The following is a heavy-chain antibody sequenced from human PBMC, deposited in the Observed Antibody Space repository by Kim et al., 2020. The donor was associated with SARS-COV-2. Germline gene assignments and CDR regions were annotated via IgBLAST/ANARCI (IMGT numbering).Heavy chain of an antibody. CDR2: ISYDGSNK. CDR1: GFTFSSYA. CDR3: ARGGGGGYYGAFDI. J-gene: IGHJ3*02. V-gene: IGHV3-30*04. D-gene: IGHD1-26*01. Sequence: GGSLRLSCAASGFTFSSYAMHWVRQAPGKGLEWVAVISYDGSNKYYADSVKGRFTISRDNSKNTLYLQMNSLRAEDTAVYYCARGGGGGYYGAFDIWGQG.